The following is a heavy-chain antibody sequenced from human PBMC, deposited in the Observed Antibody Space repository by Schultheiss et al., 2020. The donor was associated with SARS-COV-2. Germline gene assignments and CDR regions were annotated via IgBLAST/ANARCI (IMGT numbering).Heavy chain of an antibody. Sequence: GGSLRLSCAASGFTFSSYAMSWVRQAPGKGLEWVSAISSSSSYIYYADSVKGRFTISRDNAKNSLYLQMNSLRAEDTAVYYCARGSSWPRYFDYWGQGTLVTVSS. V-gene: IGHV3-21*01. CDR1: GFTFSSYA. CDR2: ISSSSSYI. D-gene: IGHD6-13*01. J-gene: IGHJ4*02. CDR3: ARGSSWPRYFDY.